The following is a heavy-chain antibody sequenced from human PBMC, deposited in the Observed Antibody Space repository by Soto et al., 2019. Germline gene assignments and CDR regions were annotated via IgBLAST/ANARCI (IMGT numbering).Heavy chain of an antibody. CDR1: GFTFSSYG. D-gene: IGHD3-22*01. V-gene: IGHV3-30*18. CDR3: AKTPTVVTMMSPPANWFDP. Sequence: GGSLRLSCAASGFTFSSYGMHWVRQAPGKGLEWVAVISYDGSNKYYADSVKGRFTISRDNSKNTLYLQMNSLRAEDTAVYYCAKTPTVVTMMSPPANWFDPWGQGTLVTVSS. CDR2: ISYDGSNK. J-gene: IGHJ5*02.